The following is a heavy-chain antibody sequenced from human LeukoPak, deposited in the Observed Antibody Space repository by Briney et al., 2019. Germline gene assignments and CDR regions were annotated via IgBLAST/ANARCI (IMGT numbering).Heavy chain of an antibody. CDR2: ISYDGSNK. CDR3: AKDLGDSFDY. V-gene: IGHV3-30*18. CDR1: GFTFSNYG. D-gene: IGHD4-17*01. J-gene: IGHJ4*02. Sequence: GGSLRLSCAASGFTFSNYGLNWVRQAPGKGLEWVAVISYDGSNKYYADSVKGRFTISRDNSKNTLYLQMNSLRAENTAVYYCAKDLGDSFDYWGQGTLVTVSS.